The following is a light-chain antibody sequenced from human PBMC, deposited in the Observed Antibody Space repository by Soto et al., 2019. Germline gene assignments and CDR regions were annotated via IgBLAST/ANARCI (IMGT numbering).Light chain of an antibody. V-gene: IGKV1-5*01. CDR3: QQYNKWPRT. J-gene: IGKJ1*01. CDR2: DAS. Sequence: DIQMTQSPSTLSASVGDRVTITCRASQSISSWLAWYQQKPGKAPKVLIFDASSLESGVPSRFSGSGSATEFTLTISSLQPDDFAVYYCQQYNKWPRTFGQGTKVEIK. CDR1: QSISSW.